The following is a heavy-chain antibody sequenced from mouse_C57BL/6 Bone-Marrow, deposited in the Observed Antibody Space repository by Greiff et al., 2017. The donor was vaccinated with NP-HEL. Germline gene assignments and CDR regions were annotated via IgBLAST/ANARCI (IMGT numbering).Heavy chain of an antibody. CDR1: GFNIKDDY. V-gene: IGHV14-4*01. D-gene: IGHD1-1*01. J-gene: IGHJ2*01. Sequence: EVHLVESGAELVRPGASVKLSCTASGFNIKDDYMHWVKQRPEQGLEWIGWIDPENGDTEYASKFQGKATITADTSSNTAYLQLSSLTSEDTAVYYCTLITTVNYWGEGTTLTDSS. CDR2: IDPENGDT. CDR3: TLITTVNY.